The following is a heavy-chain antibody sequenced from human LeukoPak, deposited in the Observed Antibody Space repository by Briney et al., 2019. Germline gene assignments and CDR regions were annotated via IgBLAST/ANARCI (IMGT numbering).Heavy chain of an antibody. D-gene: IGHD5-18*01. Sequence: SETLSLTCTVSGGSISSYYWSWIRQPPGKGLEWIGYIYYSGSTNYNPSLKSRVTISVDTSKNQFSLKLSSVTAADTAVYYCARVGYSYGSWYPDRAFDIWGQGQWSPSLQ. CDR3: ARVGYSYGSWYPDRAFDI. V-gene: IGHV4-59*01. CDR1: GGSISSYY. CDR2: IYYSGST. J-gene: IGHJ3*02.